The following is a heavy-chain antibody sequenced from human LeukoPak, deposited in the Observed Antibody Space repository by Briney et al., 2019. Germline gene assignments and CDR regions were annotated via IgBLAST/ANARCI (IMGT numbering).Heavy chain of an antibody. CDR1: GFTFSSYD. Sequence: GGSLRLSCAASGFTFSSYDMHWVRQAREKGLEWVSSIGTAGDTYYADSVKGRFTISRDNSKNTLYLQMNSLRAEDTAVYFCAKDARRSSGWWFFDHWGQGTLVTVSS. D-gene: IGHD6-19*01. CDR3: AKDARRSSGWWFFDH. CDR2: IGTAGDT. J-gene: IGHJ4*02. V-gene: IGHV3-13*04.